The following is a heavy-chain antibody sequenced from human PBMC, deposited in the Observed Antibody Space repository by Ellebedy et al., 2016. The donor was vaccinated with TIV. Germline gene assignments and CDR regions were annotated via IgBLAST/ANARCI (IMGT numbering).Heavy chain of an antibody. Sequence: GESLKISXAASGFIFSSYSMNWVRQAPGKGLEWVSYISSSSSTIYYADSVKGRFTISRDNAKNSLYLQMNSLRDEDTAVYYCARATVTVDYWGRGTLVTVSS. D-gene: IGHD4-17*01. V-gene: IGHV3-48*02. CDR2: ISSSSSTI. J-gene: IGHJ4*02. CDR3: ARATVTVDY. CDR1: GFIFSSYS.